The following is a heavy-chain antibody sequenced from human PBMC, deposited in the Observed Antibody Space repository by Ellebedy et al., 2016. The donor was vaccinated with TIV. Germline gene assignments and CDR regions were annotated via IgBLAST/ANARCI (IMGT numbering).Heavy chain of an antibody. Sequence: AASVKVSCKASGYTFTSYYMHWVRQAPGQGLEWMGIINPSGGSTSYAQKLQGRVTMTRDTSTSTAYMELRSLRSDDTAVYYCARAAPEQIPNDYWGQGTLVTVSS. CDR1: GYTFTSYY. CDR3: ARAAPEQIPNDY. CDR2: INPSGGST. J-gene: IGHJ4*02. V-gene: IGHV1-46*04. D-gene: IGHD1-14*01.